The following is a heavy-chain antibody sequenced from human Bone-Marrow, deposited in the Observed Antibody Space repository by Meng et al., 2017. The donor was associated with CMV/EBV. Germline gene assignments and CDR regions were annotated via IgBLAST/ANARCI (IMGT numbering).Heavy chain of an antibody. J-gene: IGHJ2*01. CDR3: ARTKLFVVIPTGRNWYFDL. D-gene: IGHD2-2*01. Sequence: GESLKISCAASGFTFSSYWVSWVRQAPGKGLEWVACINQDGSERYYVDSVKGRFTISRDNAKNSLFLQMNSLRAEDTAQYFCARTKLFVVIPTGRNWYFDLWGRGTLVTVSS. CDR2: INQDGSER. V-gene: IGHV3-7*01. CDR1: GFTFSSYW.